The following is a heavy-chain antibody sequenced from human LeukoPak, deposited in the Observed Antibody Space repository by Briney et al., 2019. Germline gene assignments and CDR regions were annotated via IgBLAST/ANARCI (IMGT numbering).Heavy chain of an antibody. CDR1: GGSITSYY. V-gene: IGHV4-59*12. Sequence: SETLSLTCTVFGGSITSYYWSWIRQPAGKGLEWIGYIYYSGSTNYSPSLKSRVTISVDTSKNQFALKLSSVTAADTAVYYCARLGSYGGNSGTYYYYMDVWGKGTTVTVSS. CDR3: ARLGSYGGNSGTYYYYMDV. D-gene: IGHD4-23*01. J-gene: IGHJ6*03. CDR2: IYYSGST.